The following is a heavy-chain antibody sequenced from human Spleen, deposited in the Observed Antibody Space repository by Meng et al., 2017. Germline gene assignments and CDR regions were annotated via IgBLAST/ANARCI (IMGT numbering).Heavy chain of an antibody. V-gene: IGHV3-43*01. D-gene: IGHD2-15*01. CDR3: AKQRQGYCSGGSCYPLDY. CDR2: ISWDGGST. CDR1: GFTFDDYT. J-gene: IGHJ4*02. Sequence: GESLKISCAASGFTFDDYTMHWVRQAPGKGLEWVSLISWDGGSTYYADSVKGRFTISRDNSKNSLYLQMNSLRSEDTALYHCAKQRQGYCSGGSCYPLDYWGQGTLVTVSS.